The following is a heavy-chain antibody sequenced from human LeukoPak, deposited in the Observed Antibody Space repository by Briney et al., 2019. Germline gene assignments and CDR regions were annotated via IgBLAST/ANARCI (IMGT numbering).Heavy chain of an antibody. Sequence: TGGSLRLSCAASGFTFSSYAMSWVRQAPGKGLEWFSAISDTGNTYHADSVKGRFTISRDSSKNTLFIQMNRLRPEDAAVYYCAKAPVTACRGAFCYPFDYWGLGTLVTVSS. CDR3: AKAPVTACRGAFCYPFDY. CDR2: ISDTGNT. D-gene: IGHD2-15*01. CDR1: GFTFSSYA. V-gene: IGHV3-23*01. J-gene: IGHJ4*02.